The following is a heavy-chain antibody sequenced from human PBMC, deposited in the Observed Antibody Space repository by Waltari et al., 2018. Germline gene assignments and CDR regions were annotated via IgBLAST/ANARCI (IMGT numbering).Heavy chain of an antibody. V-gene: IGHV4-31*03. CDR2: IYYSGST. Sequence: QVQLQESGPGLVKPSQTLSLTCPVSGGSISSGGYYWSWIRQHPGKGLEWIGYIYYSGSTYYNPSLKSRVTISVDTSKNQFSLKLSSVTAADTAVYYCARAGDYYDSSDPVLSRAFDIWGQGTMVTVSS. J-gene: IGHJ3*02. CDR1: GGSISSGGYY. D-gene: IGHD3-22*01. CDR3: ARAGDYYDSSDPVLSRAFDI.